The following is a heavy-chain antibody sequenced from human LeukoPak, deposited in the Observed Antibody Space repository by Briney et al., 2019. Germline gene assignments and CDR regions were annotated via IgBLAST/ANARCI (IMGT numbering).Heavy chain of an antibody. CDR2: IYTGNST. D-gene: IGHD3-16*01. V-gene: IGHV3-53*01. J-gene: IGHJ4*02. CDR3: ARGVPLQF. Sequence: PGGSLILSCAASGFTVTSNHVIWVRQAPRKGLEWVSVIYTGNSTYYADSVRGRVTISRDNSKNTLYLQMNSLRADDSAVYFCARGVPLQFGGQGTLVTVSS. CDR1: GFTVTSNH.